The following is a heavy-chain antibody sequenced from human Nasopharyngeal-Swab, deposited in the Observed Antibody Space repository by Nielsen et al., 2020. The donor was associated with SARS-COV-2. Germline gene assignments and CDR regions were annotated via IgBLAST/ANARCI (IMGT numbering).Heavy chain of an antibody. Sequence: ASVKVSCKASGYTLSTYAMYWVRQAPGQRPEFMGWINAGKGNTIYSQKFQGRVRITRDTSASTAYMELSSLRSEDTAVYYCARDSGRDWCGQDYWGQGTLVTVSS. D-gene: IGHD3/OR15-3a*01. CDR2: INAGKGNT. V-gene: IGHV1-3*01. CDR3: ARDSGRDWCGQDY. CDR1: GYTLSTYA. J-gene: IGHJ4*02.